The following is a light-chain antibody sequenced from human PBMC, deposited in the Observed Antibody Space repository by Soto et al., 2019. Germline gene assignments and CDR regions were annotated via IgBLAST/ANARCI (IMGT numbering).Light chain of an antibody. Sequence: IVLTQSPATLSLSPGERATLSCRAGQTVDRYLAWYQQKPGQAPRLLIYDTSNRATGIPARCSGSGSGTDFTLTLSSLEPEDSAVYYSQQRYKWPPTTFGQATKVEVK. CDR3: QQRYKWPPTT. CDR1: QTVDRY. CDR2: DTS. J-gene: IGKJ1*01. V-gene: IGKV3-11*01.